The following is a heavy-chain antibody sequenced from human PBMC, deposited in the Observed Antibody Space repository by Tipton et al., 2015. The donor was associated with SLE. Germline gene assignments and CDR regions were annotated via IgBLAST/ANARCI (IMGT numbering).Heavy chain of an antibody. CDR1: GFTFSTYG. J-gene: IGHJ6*02. CDR3: ARLFGIAVAGDHYYYGMDV. CDR2: ISGSDGST. Sequence: SLRLSCVVSGFTFSTYGIRWVRQSPEKGLEWVSSISGSDGSTYYADSVKGRFTISRDNAKNSLYLQMNSLRAEDTAVYYCARLFGIAVAGDHYYYGMDVWGQGTTVTVSS. V-gene: IGHV3-23*01. D-gene: IGHD6-19*01.